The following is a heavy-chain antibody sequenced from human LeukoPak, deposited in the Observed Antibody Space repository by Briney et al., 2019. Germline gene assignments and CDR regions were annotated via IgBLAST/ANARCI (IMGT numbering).Heavy chain of an antibody. J-gene: IGHJ4*02. CDR2: IYTSGTT. V-gene: IGHV4-4*07. D-gene: IGHD4-17*01. CDR3: ARVSTVTTSFDY. CDR1: GGSISSYY. Sequence: SETLSLTCTVSGGSISSYYWSGIRQPAGKGLEWIGRIYTSGTTHYNPSLKSRVTMSVDTSKNQFSLKLSSVTAADTAVYYCARVSTVTTSFDYWGQGTLVTVSS.